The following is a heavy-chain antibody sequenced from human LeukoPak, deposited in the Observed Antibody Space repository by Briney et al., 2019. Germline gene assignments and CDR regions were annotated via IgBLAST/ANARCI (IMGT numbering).Heavy chain of an antibody. CDR2: IHPSGGST. Sequence: ASVKVSCKASGYTFTSYYVHWVRQAPGQGLEWMGIIHPSGGSTTYAQKFQGRVTMTRDTSTSTVYMELSSLRSEDTAVHYCARVRFSSGWYIAFDMWGQGTMVTVSS. D-gene: IGHD6-19*01. J-gene: IGHJ3*02. V-gene: IGHV1-46*01. CDR3: ARVRFSSGWYIAFDM. CDR1: GYTFTSYY.